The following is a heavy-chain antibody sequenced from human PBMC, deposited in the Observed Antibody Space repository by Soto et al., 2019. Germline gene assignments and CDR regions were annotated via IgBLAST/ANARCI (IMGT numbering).Heavy chain of an antibody. J-gene: IGHJ3*02. D-gene: IGHD2-21*02. CDR2: ISSSGSTI. CDR1: GFTFSSHE. CDR3: AREAVVTAAGNDAFDI. Sequence: PGGSLRLSCAASGFTFSSHEMNWVRQAPGKGLEWASYISSSGSTIYYADSVKGRFTISRDNAKNSLYLQMHSLRAEDTAVYYCAREAVVTAAGNDAFDIWGQGTLVTVSS. V-gene: IGHV3-48*03.